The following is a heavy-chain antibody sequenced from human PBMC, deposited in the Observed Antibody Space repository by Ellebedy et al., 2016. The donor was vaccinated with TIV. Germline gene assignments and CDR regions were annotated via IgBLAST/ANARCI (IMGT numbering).Heavy chain of an antibody. CDR3: AKDFLLEFSAELDY. CDR2: IRYDGSNK. CDR1: GFTFSTYG. D-gene: IGHD2/OR15-2a*01. V-gene: IGHV3-30*02. J-gene: IGHJ4*02. Sequence: GESLKISCAASGFTFSTYGMHWVRQAPGKGLEWVAFIRYDGSNKYYAASVRGRFNISSDHSKNTLYLQMNSLGAEDTAVYSCAKDFLLEFSAELDYWGQGTLVTVSS.